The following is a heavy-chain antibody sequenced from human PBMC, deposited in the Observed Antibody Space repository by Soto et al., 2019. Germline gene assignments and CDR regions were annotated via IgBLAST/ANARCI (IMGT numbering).Heavy chain of an antibody. CDR3: VRDYGAGAGHVYNGMDV. Sequence: GGSLRLSCAASGFAFSGYWMSWVRQAPGKGLEWVANIKGDGSEKYYVDSVRGRFTISRDNAENSLYLQTSSLRAEDTAVYYCVRDYGAGAGHVYNGMDVWGQGTTVTVSS. CDR1: GFAFSGYW. J-gene: IGHJ6*02. D-gene: IGHD6-19*01. V-gene: IGHV3-7*05. CDR2: IKGDGSEK.